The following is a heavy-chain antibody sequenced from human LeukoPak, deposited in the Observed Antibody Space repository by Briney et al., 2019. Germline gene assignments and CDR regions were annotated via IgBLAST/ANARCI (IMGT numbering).Heavy chain of an antibody. J-gene: IGHJ3*02. D-gene: IGHD3-22*01. CDR1: GGSISSYY. CDR3: ASHFYNSSGYSAVEAFVI. Sequence: PSETLSLTCTVSGGSISSYYWSWIRQPPGKGLEWIGYIYYSGSTNYNPSLKSRVTISVDTSKNQFSLKLSSVTAADTAVYYCASHFYNSSGYSAVEAFVIWGQGTMFTAFS. CDR2: IYYSGST. V-gene: IGHV4-59*01.